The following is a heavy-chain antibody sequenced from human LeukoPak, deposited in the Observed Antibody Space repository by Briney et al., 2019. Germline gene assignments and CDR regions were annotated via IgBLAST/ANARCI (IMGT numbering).Heavy chain of an antibody. V-gene: IGHV4-61*02. CDR2: IYTSGST. CDR1: GGSISSSNYY. Sequence: SETLSLTCTVSGGSISSSNYYWGWIRQPAGKGLEWIGRIYTSGSTNYNPSLKSRVTISIDTSKNQFSLKLSSVTAADTAVYYCAREGGSGWRHPDYWGQGTLVTVSS. D-gene: IGHD6-19*01. CDR3: AREGGSGWRHPDY. J-gene: IGHJ4*02.